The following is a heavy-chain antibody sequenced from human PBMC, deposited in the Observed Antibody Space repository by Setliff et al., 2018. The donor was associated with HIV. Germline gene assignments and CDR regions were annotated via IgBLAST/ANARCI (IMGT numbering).Heavy chain of an antibody. V-gene: IGHV1-18*01. CDR3: ARPAATWDFDY. J-gene: IGHJ4*02. D-gene: IGHD2-2*01. Sequence: ASVKVSCKASGYTFTNYGITWVRQAPGHGLEWMGWIGAKNDNTNYARQFQGRVTMTTDTSTNTVYMGLRSLTSDDTAVYYCARPAATWDFDYWGQGTLVTVSS. CDR2: IGAKNDNT. CDR1: GYTFTNYG.